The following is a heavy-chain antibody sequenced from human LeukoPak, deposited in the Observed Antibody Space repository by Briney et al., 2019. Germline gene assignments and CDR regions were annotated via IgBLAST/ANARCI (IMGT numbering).Heavy chain of an antibody. CDR1: GFTFSSYA. CDR3: AKGRGVSIYEYYGMDV. Sequence: GGSLRLSCAASGFTFSSYAMSWVRQAPGKGLEWVSAISGSGYSTCHTDSVKGRFTISRDNSKNTLYLQMNSLRAEDTAVYYCAKGRGVSIYEYYGMDVWGQGTTVTVSS. CDR2: ISGSGYST. J-gene: IGHJ6*02. V-gene: IGHV3-23*01. D-gene: IGHD3-10*01.